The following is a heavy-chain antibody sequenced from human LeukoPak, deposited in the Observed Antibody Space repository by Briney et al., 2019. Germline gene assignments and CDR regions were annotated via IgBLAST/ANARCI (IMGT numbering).Heavy chain of an antibody. CDR1: GFTFSNYW. Sequence: GGSLSLACAASGFTFSNYWMHWVRQAPGKGLVWVSRISNDGTTTIYAGSVKGRFTMSRDNAKNTVYLHMSGLRGEDTAVYYCARPGDGFDFWGQGTLVTVSS. J-gene: IGHJ4*02. CDR3: ARPGDGFDF. V-gene: IGHV3-74*01. CDR2: ISNDGTTT. D-gene: IGHD1-1*01.